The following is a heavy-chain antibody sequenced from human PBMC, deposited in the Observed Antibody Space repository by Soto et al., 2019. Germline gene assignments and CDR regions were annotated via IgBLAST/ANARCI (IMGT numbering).Heavy chain of an antibody. D-gene: IGHD2-8*01. CDR2: AYYSGNT. V-gene: IGHV4-39*01. CDR3: TKVSSGWFDP. CDR1: GGSISSSGFS. J-gene: IGHJ5*02. Sequence: QLQLHESGPGLVKPSETLSLTCTVSGGSISSSGFSRGWVRQPPGKGLEWIGCAYYSGNTYYNPSFKSRVTISVDTSGNQFSLRLNSVTAADTAVYYCTKVSSGWFDPWGQGTLVTVSS.